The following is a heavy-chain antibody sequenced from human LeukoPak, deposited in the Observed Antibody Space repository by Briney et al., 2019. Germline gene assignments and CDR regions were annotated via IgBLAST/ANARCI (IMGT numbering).Heavy chain of an antibody. Sequence: SETLSLTCTVSGGSISSSSYYWGWIRQPPGKGRVWNGSIYYSGSTYCNPCLKSRVTISVDKSKNQFSLKLSSVTAADTAVYYCARDGPDYYDSSGYHTVGWGQGTLVTVSS. CDR2: IYYSGST. CDR3: ARDGPDYYDSSGYHTVG. V-gene: IGHV4-39*07. CDR1: GGSISSSSYY. J-gene: IGHJ4*02. D-gene: IGHD3-22*01.